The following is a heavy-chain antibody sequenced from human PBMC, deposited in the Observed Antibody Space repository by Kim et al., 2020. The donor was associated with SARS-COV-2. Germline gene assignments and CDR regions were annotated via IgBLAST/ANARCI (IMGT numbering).Heavy chain of an antibody. CDR1: GHTFSSYA. V-gene: IGHV7-4-1*02. J-gene: IGHJ3*01. CDR2: INTNTEKA. CDR3: ASSMLYGVISAFDL. D-gene: IGHD3-16*02. Sequence: ASVKVSCKASGHTFSSYAMNWVRQAPGQGLEWMGWINTNTEKATYAQGFTGRFVFSFDTSVSTTYLQISSLKPEDTAVYYCASSMLYGVISAFDLWGQGTMATVYS.